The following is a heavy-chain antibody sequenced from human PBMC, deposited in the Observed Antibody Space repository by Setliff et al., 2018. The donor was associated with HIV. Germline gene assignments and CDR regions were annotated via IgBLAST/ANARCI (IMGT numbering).Heavy chain of an antibody. CDR2: IYSSGST. D-gene: IGHD3-10*01. CDR1: GGSISSYY. J-gene: IGHJ2*01. CDR3: ARGAMVRGVIIAWYFDL. V-gene: IGHV4-59*01. Sequence: KTSETLSLTCSVSGGSISSYYWSWIRQPPGKGLEWIGYIYSSGSTNYNPALKSRVTISVDTSKNEFSLKLSSVTAADTAVYYCARGAMVRGVIIAWYFDLWGRGTPVTVSS.